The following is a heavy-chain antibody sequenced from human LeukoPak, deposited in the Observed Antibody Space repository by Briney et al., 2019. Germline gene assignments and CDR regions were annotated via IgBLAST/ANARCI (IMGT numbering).Heavy chain of an antibody. CDR1: GFTFSSYV. J-gene: IGHJ4*02. CDR3: ARASGSGSYYNPLDY. Sequence: GGSLRLSCAASGFTFSSYVMHWVRQAPGKGLEWVAIISYDGSNEYYADSVKGRFTISRDNSKNTLYLQMNSLRAADTAVYYCARASGSGSYYNPLDYWGQGTLVTVSS. CDR2: ISYDGSNE. V-gene: IGHV3-30*04. D-gene: IGHD3-10*01.